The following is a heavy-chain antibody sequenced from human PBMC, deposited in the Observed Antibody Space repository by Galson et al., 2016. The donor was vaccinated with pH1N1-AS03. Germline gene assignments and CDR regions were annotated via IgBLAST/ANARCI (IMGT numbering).Heavy chain of an antibody. CDR2: INPNNGVT. J-gene: IGHJ6*02. D-gene: IGHD2/OR15-2a*01. Sequence: SVKVSCKASGYIFTGFYVHWVRKAPGQGLEWMGWINPNNGVTNYAQKFQAWVTMTGDTSISTAYLELYGLKSDDTAVYYCARDPRGPCSSATCATTYYFGMDVWGQGTTVIVSS. CDR3: ARDPRGPCSSATCATTYYFGMDV. V-gene: IGHV1-2*04. CDR1: GYIFTGFY.